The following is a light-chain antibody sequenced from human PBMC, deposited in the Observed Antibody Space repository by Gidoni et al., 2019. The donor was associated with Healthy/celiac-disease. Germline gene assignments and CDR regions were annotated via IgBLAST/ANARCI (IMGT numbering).Light chain of an antibody. CDR3: PALDSSTFYG. CDR2: QDS. Sequence: SYELTQPPSVSVSPGKTASITCSGDKLGDKYACWYQQKPGQSPVLVIYQDSKRPSGIPERFSGSHSGKPATLTIRGTQAMDEADYYWPALDSSTFYGLGTGTQVTVL. CDR1: KLGDKY. J-gene: IGLJ1*01. V-gene: IGLV3-1*01.